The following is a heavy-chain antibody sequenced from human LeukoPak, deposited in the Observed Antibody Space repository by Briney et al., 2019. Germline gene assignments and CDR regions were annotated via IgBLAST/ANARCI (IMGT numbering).Heavy chain of an antibody. D-gene: IGHD3-3*01. V-gene: IGHV3-7*01. CDR1: GFTFSGYW. Sequence: GGSLRLSCAASGFTFSGYWMSWVRQAPGKGLEWVANIKQDGSEKNYVDSVKGRYTISRDNAKNSLYLQMNSLRAEDTAVYYCARDFWSGYYTPLENWGQGTLVTVSS. CDR3: ARDFWSGYYTPLEN. J-gene: IGHJ4*02. CDR2: IKQDGSEK.